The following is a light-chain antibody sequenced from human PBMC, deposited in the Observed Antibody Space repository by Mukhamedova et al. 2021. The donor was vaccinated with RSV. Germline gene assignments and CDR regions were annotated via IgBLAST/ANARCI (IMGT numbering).Light chain of an antibody. Sequence: KLLISDVTERPSGVPDRFSGSQSGNTASLTISGLQAEDEADYFCSSYAGTYFYVFGTGTKVTVL. V-gene: IGLV2-11*01. J-gene: IGLJ1*01. CDR3: SSYAGTYFYV. CDR2: DVT.